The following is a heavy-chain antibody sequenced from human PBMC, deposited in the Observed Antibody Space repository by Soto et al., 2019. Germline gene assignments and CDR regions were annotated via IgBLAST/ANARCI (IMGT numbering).Heavy chain of an antibody. CDR1: GYSITAGGYY. D-gene: IGHD6-13*01. Sequence: SETLSLTCFVSGYSITAGGYYWSWIRHHPGKGLEWIGSFYSSGSIIYNPSLRSRVSISGDTSSNQFSMSLRAEDTAVYYCARATQQLVRGFDPWGQGTLVTVSS. CDR3: ARATQQLVRGFDP. CDR2: FYSSGSI. V-gene: IGHV4-39*01. J-gene: IGHJ5*02.